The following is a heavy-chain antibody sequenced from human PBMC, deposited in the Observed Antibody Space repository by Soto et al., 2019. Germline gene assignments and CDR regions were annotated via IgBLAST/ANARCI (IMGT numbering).Heavy chain of an antibody. Sequence: GGSLRLSCAASGFTFSSYAMHWVRQAPGKGLEWVAVISYDGSNKYYADSVKGRFTISRDNSKNTLYLQMNSLRAEDTAVYYCARVPTGDYDPGLSSFDYWGQGTLVTVSS. J-gene: IGHJ4*02. CDR1: GFTFSSYA. CDR3: ARVPTGDYDPGLSSFDY. V-gene: IGHV3-30-3*01. CDR2: ISYDGSNK. D-gene: IGHD4-17*01.